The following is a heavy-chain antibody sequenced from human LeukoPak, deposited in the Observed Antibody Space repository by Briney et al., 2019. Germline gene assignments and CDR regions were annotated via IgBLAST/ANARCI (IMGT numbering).Heavy chain of an antibody. V-gene: IGHV3-23*01. CDR3: AKDRIQLWEIFDY. J-gene: IGHJ4*02. Sequence: GGSLRLSCAASGFTFSSYAMSWVRQAPGKGLEWVSAISGIGGSTYYADSVKGRFTISRDNSKNTLYLQMNSLRAEDTAVYYCAKDRIQLWEIFDYWGQGTLVTVSS. D-gene: IGHD5-18*01. CDR1: GFTFSSYA. CDR2: ISGIGGST.